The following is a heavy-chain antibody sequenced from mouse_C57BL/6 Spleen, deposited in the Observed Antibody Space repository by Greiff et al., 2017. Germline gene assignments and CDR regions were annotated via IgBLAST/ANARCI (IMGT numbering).Heavy chain of an antibody. V-gene: IGHV3-1*01. J-gene: IGHJ2*01. CDR2: ISYSGST. CDR3: ARGYDYDGFDY. CDR1: GYSITSGYD. D-gene: IGHD2-4*01. Sequence: EVQLKQSGPGMVKPSQSLSLTCTVTGYSITSGYDWHWIRHFPGNKLEWMGYISYSGSTNYNPSLKSRISITHDTSKNHFFLKLNSVTTEDTATYYCARGYDYDGFDYWGQGTTLTVSS.